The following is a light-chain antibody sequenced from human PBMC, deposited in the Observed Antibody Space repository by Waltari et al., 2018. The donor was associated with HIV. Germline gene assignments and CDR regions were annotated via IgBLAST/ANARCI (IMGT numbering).Light chain of an antibody. Sequence: DIVMTQSPDSLAVSLGERATIHCKSSQSVLYSSNNKNYLAWYHQKPGQPPKLLIYWASTRESGVPDRFSGSGSGTDFTLTISSLQAEDVAVYYCQQYYSTPRTFGQGTKLEIK. CDR3: QQYYSTPRT. V-gene: IGKV4-1*01. CDR1: QSVLYSSNNKNY. J-gene: IGKJ2*01. CDR2: WAS.